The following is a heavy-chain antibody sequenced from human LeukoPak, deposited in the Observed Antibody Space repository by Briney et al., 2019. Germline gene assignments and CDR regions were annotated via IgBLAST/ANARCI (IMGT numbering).Heavy chain of an antibody. CDR3: ARRMDHTKSFDY. J-gene: IGHJ4*02. D-gene: IGHD2-8*01. CDR2: IFPGESHI. Sequence: GESLKISCKGFGYSFRDYWIGWVRQMPGKDLEWMGIIFPGESHINYSPTFEGRVTISADESINTAYLQWSSLKASDTAMYYCARRMDHTKSFDYWGQGTLVTVSS. CDR1: GYSFRDYW. V-gene: IGHV5-51*01.